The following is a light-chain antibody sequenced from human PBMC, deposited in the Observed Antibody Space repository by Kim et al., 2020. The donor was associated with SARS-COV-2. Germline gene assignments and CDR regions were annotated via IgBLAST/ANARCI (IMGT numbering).Light chain of an antibody. CDR2: DTS. CDR1: TGPVTNGHY. CDR3: SVLHNGGRP. Sequence: PGVTVTLTCGSSTGPVTNGHYPYWFQQKPGQVPRTLIYDTSNKDSWTPARFSGSLLGGKAALTLSDAQPEDEADYYCSVLHNGGRPFGGGTQLTVL. J-gene: IGLJ2*01. V-gene: IGLV7-46*01.